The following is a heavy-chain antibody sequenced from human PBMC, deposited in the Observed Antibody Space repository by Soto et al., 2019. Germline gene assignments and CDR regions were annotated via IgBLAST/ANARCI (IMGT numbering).Heavy chain of an antibody. D-gene: IGHD6-13*01. CDR3: ARRHSSSSAFDP. CDR2: IDPSDSYT. CDR1: GYSFTSYW. J-gene: IGHJ5*02. V-gene: IGHV5-10-1*01. Sequence: EVQLVQSGAEVKKPGESLRISCKGSGYSFTSYWISWVRQMPGKGLAWMGRIDPSDSYTNYSPSFQGHVTISADKSISTAYLQWSSLKASDTAMYYCARRHSSSSAFDPWGQGTLVTVSS.